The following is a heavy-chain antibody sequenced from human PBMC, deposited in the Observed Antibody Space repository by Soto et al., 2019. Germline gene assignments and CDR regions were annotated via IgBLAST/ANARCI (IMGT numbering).Heavy chain of an antibody. V-gene: IGHV4-30-4*01. Sequence: SETLSLTCTVSGGSISSGDYYWSWIRQPPGKGLEWIGYIYYSGSTYYNPSLKSRVTISVDTSKNQFSLKLSSVTAADTAVYYCAREVDYYDSSGYYYGGTKGAFVIWGQGTMVTVS. J-gene: IGHJ3*02. D-gene: IGHD3-22*01. CDR3: AREVDYYDSSGYYYGGTKGAFVI. CDR1: GGSISSGDYY. CDR2: IYYSGST.